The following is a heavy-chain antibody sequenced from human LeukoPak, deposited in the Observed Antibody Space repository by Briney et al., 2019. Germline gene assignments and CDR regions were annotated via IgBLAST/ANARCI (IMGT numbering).Heavy chain of an antibody. CDR1: GGSINSHS. CDR3: ARRYYDFWSGAAGVYYMDV. Sequence: PSETLSLTCTVSGGSINSHSWNWIRQSPGKGLEWIGDIYYNGNTKDNPSLKSRVTISIDTSKNQFSLKLTSVTAADTAVYYCARRYYDFWSGAAGVYYMDVGGKGTTVTVSS. D-gene: IGHD3-3*01. CDR2: IYYNGNT. J-gene: IGHJ6*03. V-gene: IGHV4-59*11.